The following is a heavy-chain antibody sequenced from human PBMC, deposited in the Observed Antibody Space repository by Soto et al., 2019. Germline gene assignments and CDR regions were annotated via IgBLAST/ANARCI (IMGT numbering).Heavy chain of an antibody. D-gene: IGHD3-16*01. V-gene: IGHV4-30-4*01. CDR3: ARVPSPFDYYYAMDV. CDR2: IFSSGTT. Sequence: TSETLSLTCTVSGDSISSGHQYWSWIRQPPGKGLEWIGYIFSSGTTYYNPSLKSRLTMSLDTSQNQFSLKLNSVTDADTAVYYCARVPSPFDYYYAMDVWGQGTTVT. CDR1: GDSISSGHQY. J-gene: IGHJ6*02.